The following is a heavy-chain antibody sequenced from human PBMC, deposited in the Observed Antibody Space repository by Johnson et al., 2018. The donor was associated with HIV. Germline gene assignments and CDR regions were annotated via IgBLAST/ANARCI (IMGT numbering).Heavy chain of an antibody. J-gene: IGHJ3*02. CDR3: ARALGATYAFDI. V-gene: IGHV3-13*01. CDR1: GFTFSSYA. D-gene: IGHD1-26*01. Sequence: EVQLVESGGGVVQTGGSLRLSCAASGFTFSSYAIHWVRQAPGQGLEWVSAIGTAGDTYYPGSVKGRFTISRENAKNSLYLQMNSLRAGETAVYYCARALGATYAFDIWGQGTMVTVSS. CDR2: IGTAGDT.